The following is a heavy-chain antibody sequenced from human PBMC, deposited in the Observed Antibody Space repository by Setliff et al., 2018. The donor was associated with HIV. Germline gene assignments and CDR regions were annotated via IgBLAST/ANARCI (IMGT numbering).Heavy chain of an antibody. J-gene: IGHJ4*02. Sequence: GGSLRLSCSASGFSFSRFSMSWVRQAPGKGLEWISYINNVNTTIYYADSVKGRFTTSRDNAKKSLYLQMNSLGVEDTAVYYCAIASGYDFIGPDYWGQGTLVTVSS. CDR3: AIASGYDFIGPDY. CDR2: INNVNTTI. D-gene: IGHD5-12*01. V-gene: IGHV3-48*01. CDR1: GFSFSRFS.